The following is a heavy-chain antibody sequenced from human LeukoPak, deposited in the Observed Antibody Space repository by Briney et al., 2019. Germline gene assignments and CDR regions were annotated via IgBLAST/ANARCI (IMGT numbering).Heavy chain of an antibody. V-gene: IGHV4-4*07. CDR2: IYTSGST. Sequence: PSETLSLTCTVSGGSISSYYWSWIRQPAGKGLEWIGRIYTSGSTNYNPSLKSRVTMSVDTSKNQFSLKLSSVTAADAAVYYCARVIYDYVWGSYRFGAFDIWGQGTMVTVSS. CDR3: ARVIYDYVWGSYRFGAFDI. J-gene: IGHJ3*02. CDR1: GGSISSYY. D-gene: IGHD3-16*02.